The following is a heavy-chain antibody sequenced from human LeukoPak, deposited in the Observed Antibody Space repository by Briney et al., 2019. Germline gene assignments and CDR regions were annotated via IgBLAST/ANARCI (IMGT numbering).Heavy chain of an antibody. CDR2: VNPSGGST. Sequence: ASVTVSCKASGYTFTTYGISWVRQAPGQGLEWTGIVNPSGGSTTYAQEFQGRVTMTRDTSTSTVYMDLSSLRSDDTAVYFCARGGRMTTVVTYYFDYWGQGALVTVSS. D-gene: IGHD4-23*01. V-gene: IGHV1-46*01. J-gene: IGHJ4*02. CDR3: ARGGRMTTVVTYYFDY. CDR1: GYTFTTYG.